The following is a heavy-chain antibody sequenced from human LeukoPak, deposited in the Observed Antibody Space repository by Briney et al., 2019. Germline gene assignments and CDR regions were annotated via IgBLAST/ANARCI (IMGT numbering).Heavy chain of an antibody. CDR1: GGSISSYY. J-gene: IGHJ3*02. Sequence: PSETLSLTCTGSGGSISSYYWGWIRQPPGKTLEWIGSIYSSGSTYYNPSLKSRVIIMIDTPKNHFSLTLSSVTAADTAVYYCARSDGYGLVGIWGQGTMVTVSS. CDR3: ARSDGYGLVGI. D-gene: IGHD5-18*01. V-gene: IGHV4-39*07. CDR2: IYSSGST.